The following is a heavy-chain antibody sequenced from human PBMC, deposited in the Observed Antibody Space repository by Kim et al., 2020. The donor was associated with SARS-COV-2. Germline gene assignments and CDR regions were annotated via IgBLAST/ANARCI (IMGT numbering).Heavy chain of an antibody. CDR1: GGSISSYY. CDR3: ARRTYYDSSGYYGEYYFDY. D-gene: IGHD3-22*01. V-gene: IGHV4-59*08. CDR2: IYYSGST. Sequence: SETLSLTCTVSGGSISSYYWSWIRQPPGKGLEWIGYIYYSGSTNNNPSLKSRVIISVDTSKNKFSLNLSSVTAADTAVYYCARRTYYDSSGYYGEYYFDYWGQGTLVTVSS. J-gene: IGHJ4*02.